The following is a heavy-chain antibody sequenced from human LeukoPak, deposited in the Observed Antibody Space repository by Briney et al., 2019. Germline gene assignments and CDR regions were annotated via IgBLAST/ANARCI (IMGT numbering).Heavy chain of an antibody. V-gene: IGHV1-2*02. CDR1: GYTFTGYY. Sequence: ASVKVSCKASGYTFTGYYMHWVRQAPGQGLEWMGWINPNSGGTNYAQKFQGRVTMTRDTSISTAYMELSRLRSDDTAVYYCARDLTYYHDSSGDYWGQGTLVTVSS. CDR2: INPNSGGT. J-gene: IGHJ4*02. D-gene: IGHD3-22*01. CDR3: ARDLTYYHDSSGDY.